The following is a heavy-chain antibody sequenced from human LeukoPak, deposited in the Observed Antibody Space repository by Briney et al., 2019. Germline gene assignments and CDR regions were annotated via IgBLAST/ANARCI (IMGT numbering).Heavy chain of an antibody. CDR1: GFTFSSYA. CDR2: ISGSGGST. CDR3: AKSDRYDFWSGPLDY. Sequence: PGGSLRLSCAASGFTFSSYAMSWVRQAPGKGLEWVSAISGSGGSTYYADSVKGRFTISRDNSKNTLYLQMNSLRAEDTAVYYCAKSDRYDFWSGPLDYWGQGTLVTVSS. D-gene: IGHD3-3*01. J-gene: IGHJ4*02. V-gene: IGHV3-23*01.